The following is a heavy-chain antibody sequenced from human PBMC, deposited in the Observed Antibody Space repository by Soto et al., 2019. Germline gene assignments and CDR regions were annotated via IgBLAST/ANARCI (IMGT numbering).Heavy chain of an antibody. J-gene: IGHJ4*02. CDR2: ISYDGSNK. D-gene: IGHD6-19*01. Sequence: GGSLRLSCAASGFTFSSYGMHWVRQAPGKGLEWVAVISYDGSNKYYADSVKGRFTISRDNSKNTLYLQMNSLRAEDTAVYYCALTKQWLGKTPNYYFDYWGQGTLVTVSS. CDR1: GFTFSSYG. V-gene: IGHV3-30*03. CDR3: ALTKQWLGKTPNYYFDY.